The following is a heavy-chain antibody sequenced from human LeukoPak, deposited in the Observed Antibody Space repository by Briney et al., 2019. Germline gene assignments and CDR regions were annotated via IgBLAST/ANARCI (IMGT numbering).Heavy chain of an antibody. V-gene: IGHV3-30*04. CDR2: ISYDGSNK. CDR1: GFTFSSYA. D-gene: IGHD3-16*01. Sequence: GRSLRLSCAASGFTFSSYAMHWVRQAPGKGLEWVAVISYDGSNKYYADSVKGRFTISRDNSKNTLYLQMNSLRAEDTAVYYCARGWYGGFGYVDYWGQGTLVTVSS. CDR3: ARGWYGGFGYVDY. J-gene: IGHJ4*02.